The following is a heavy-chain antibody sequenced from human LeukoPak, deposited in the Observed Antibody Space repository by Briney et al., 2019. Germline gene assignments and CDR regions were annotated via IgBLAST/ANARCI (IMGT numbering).Heavy chain of an antibody. D-gene: IGHD3-22*01. CDR2: IYYSGST. CDR1: GGSISSYY. V-gene: IGHV4-59*01. J-gene: IGHJ4*02. CDR3: ARSRKYYYDSSGYSDFDY. Sequence: PSETLSLTCTVSGGSISSYYWSWVRQPPGKGLEWIGYIYYSGSTNYNPSLKSRVTISVDTSKNQFSLKLSSVTAADTAVYYCARSRKYYYDSSGYSDFDYWGQGTLVTVSS.